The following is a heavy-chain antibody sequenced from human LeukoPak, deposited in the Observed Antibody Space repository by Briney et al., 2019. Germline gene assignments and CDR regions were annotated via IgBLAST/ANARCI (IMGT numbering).Heavy chain of an antibody. CDR2: ISYDGSNK. V-gene: IGHV3-30*03. J-gene: IGHJ4*02. D-gene: IGHD6-13*01. CDR3: ATVGYSSSWYHFDY. Sequence: GGSLILSCAASGFTFSSYGMHWVRQAPGKGLEWVAVISYDGSNKYYADSVKGRFTISRDNSKNTLYLQMNSLRAEDTAVYYCATVGYSSSWYHFDYWGQGALVTVSS. CDR1: GFTFSSYG.